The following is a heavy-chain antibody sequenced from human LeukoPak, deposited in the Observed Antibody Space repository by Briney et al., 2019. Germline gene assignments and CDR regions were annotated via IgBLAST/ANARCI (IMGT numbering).Heavy chain of an antibody. D-gene: IGHD6-19*01. V-gene: IGHV1-69*05. CDR2: IIPIFGTA. Sequence: GGSLRLSCAASGFTFSSYAISWVRQAPGQGLEWMGGIIPIFGTANYAQKFQGRVTITTDESTSTAYMELSSLRSEDTAVYYCARVRYYSSGWYCLHWGQGTLVTVSS. J-gene: IGHJ1*01. CDR1: GFTFSSYA. CDR3: ARVRYYSSGWYCLH.